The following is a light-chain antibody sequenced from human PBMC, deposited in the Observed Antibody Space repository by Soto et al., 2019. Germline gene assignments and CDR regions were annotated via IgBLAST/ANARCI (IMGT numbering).Light chain of an antibody. CDR2: EDT. CDR1: SSDVGSYDF. J-gene: IGLJ1*01. CDR3: CSYAGSGTFV. V-gene: IGLV2-23*01. Sequence: QSALTQPASVSGSPGQSITISCTGTSSDVGSYDFVSWYQQPPGKAPKLMIYEDTKRPSGISTRFSGSKSGNAASLTISGLQAEDEADYYCCSYAGSGTFVFGTGTKVTVL.